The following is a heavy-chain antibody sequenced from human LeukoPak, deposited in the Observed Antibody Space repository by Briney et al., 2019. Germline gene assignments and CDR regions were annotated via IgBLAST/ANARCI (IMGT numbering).Heavy chain of an antibody. CDR1: GFTFSSYS. J-gene: IGHJ4*02. D-gene: IGHD5-24*01. V-gene: IGHV3-23*01. Sequence: PGGSLRLSCAASGFTFSSYSMNWVRQAPGKGLEWVSVISGSGGGTYYADSVKGRFTISRDNSKDTLDLQMNSLRVEDTAVYYCAKDRWLQSLRSTTDYWGQGTLVTVSS. CDR3: AKDRWLQSLRSTTDY. CDR2: ISGSGGGT.